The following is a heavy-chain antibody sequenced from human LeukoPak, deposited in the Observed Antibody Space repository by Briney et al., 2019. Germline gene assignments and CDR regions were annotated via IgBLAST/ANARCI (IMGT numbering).Heavy chain of an antibody. CDR2: INPNDGDT. Sequence: ASVKVSCKAFGYTFTDYMHWVRQAPGQGFEWMGWINPNDGDTNYAQKFQGRVTMTRDTSISTAHMEVSRLRSDDTAVYYCARANFLYCSSTTCLFDYWGQGTLVTVSS. CDR1: GYTFTDY. V-gene: IGHV1-2*02. CDR3: ARANFLYCSSTTCLFDY. J-gene: IGHJ4*02. D-gene: IGHD2-2*01.